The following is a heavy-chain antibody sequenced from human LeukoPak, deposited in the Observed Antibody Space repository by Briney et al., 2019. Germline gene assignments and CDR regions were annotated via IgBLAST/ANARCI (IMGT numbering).Heavy chain of an antibody. CDR3: ATPGNYDSSGYYYPFDY. D-gene: IGHD3-22*01. CDR1: GGTFSSYA. V-gene: IGHV1-69*13. CDR2: IIPIFGTA. J-gene: IGHJ4*02. Sequence: SVKVSCKASGGTFSSYAISWMRQAPGQGLEWMGGIIPIFGTANYAQKFQGRVTITADESTSTAYMELSSLRSEDTAVYYCATPGNYDSSGYYYPFDYWGQGTLVTVSS.